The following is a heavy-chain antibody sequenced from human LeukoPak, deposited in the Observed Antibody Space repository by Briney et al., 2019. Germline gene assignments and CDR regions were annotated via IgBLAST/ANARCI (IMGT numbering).Heavy chain of an antibody. CDR2: IKPNSGGT. CDR1: GYTFTGYY. CDR3: ARDRGNYYVKYFFDY. V-gene: IGHV1-2*02. J-gene: IGHJ4*02. D-gene: IGHD3-10*02. Sequence: GASVKVSCKASGYTFTGYYIHWVRQAPGQGLEWMGWIKPNSGGTNYAQKFQGRVTMTRDTSISTAYMELSSLRPEDTAVYYCARDRGNYYVKYFFDYWGQGALVTVSS.